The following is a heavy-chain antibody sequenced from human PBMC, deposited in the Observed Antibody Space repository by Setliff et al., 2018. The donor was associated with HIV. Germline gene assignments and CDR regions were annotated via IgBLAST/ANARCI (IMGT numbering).Heavy chain of an antibody. CDR1: GGSFSGYY. CDR3: ARDPWVRGVIMAPDY. CDR2: INHSGST. V-gene: IGHV4-34*01. D-gene: IGHD3-10*01. J-gene: IGHJ4*02. Sequence: PSETLSLTCAVYGGSFSGYYWNWIRQPPGKGLEWIGEINHSGSTKFNPSLKSRVTISVDTSKNQFSLKMTSVTAADTAVYYCARDPWVRGVIMAPDYWGQGTLVTVSS.